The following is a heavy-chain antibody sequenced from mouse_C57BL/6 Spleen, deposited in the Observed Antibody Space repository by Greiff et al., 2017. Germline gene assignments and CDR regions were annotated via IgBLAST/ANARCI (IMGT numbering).Heavy chain of an antibody. CDR3: ARDYYEYDGGYFDV. CDR1: GYSITSGYY. D-gene: IGHD2-4*01. V-gene: IGHV3-6*01. J-gene: IGHJ1*03. CDR2: ISYDGSN. Sequence: EVKLEESGPGLVKPSQSLSLTCSVTGYSITSGYYWNWIRQFPGNKLEWMGYISYDGSNNYNPSLKNRISITRDTSNNQFFLKLNSVTTEDTATYYCARDYYEYDGGYFDVWGTWTTVTVSS.